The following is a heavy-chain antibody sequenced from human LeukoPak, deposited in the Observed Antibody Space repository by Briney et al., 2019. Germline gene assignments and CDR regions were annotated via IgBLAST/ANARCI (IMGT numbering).Heavy chain of an antibody. J-gene: IGHJ4*02. D-gene: IGHD1-26*01. CDR3: ARDGGSYPLDY. Sequence: GASVKVSCKTSGNTFTTYYMHWVRQAPGQGLEWMGIISPSGDSTTYAQKFQGRISMTRDTSTRTVYMELSSLRSEDTAVYYCARDGGSYPLDYWGQGTLVTVSS. CDR2: ISPSGDST. CDR1: GNTFTTYY. V-gene: IGHV1-46*01.